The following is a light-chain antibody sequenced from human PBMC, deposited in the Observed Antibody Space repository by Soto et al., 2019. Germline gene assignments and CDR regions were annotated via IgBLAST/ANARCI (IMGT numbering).Light chain of an antibody. CDR3: QQYHSFPIT. CDR1: QPINSY. J-gene: IGKJ5*01. CDR2: AAS. Sequence: AIRVTQSPSSFSASTGDRVTITCRASQPINSYLAWYQQKPGKAPKLLIYAASTLQSGVPSRFSGSGSGTECTLTISHLQSEEFATYYCQQYHSFPITFGQGTRLEIK. V-gene: IGKV1-8*01.